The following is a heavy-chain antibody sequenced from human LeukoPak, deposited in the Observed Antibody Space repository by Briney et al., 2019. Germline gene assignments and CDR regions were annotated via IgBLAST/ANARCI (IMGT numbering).Heavy chain of an antibody. V-gene: IGHV3-23*01. D-gene: IGHD4-23*01. CDR2: ISGSGGST. CDR1: GFTFSSYW. Sequence: GGSLRLSCAASGFTFSSYWMHWVRQAPGKGLEWVSAISGSGGSTYYADSVKGRFTISRDNSKNTLYLQMNSLRAEDTAVYYCARDYGGSSPFDYWGQGTLVTVSS. CDR3: ARDYGGSSPFDY. J-gene: IGHJ4*02.